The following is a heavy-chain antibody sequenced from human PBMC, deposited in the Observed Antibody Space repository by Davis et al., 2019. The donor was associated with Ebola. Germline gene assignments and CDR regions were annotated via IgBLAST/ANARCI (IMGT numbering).Heavy chain of an antibody. CDR1: GYSFTRYW. J-gene: IGHJ3*02. Sequence: GESLKISCRGSGYSFTRYWIGRVRHLPGKGLEWMGIIYPGDSETRYSPSFEGQVTISADKSISTAYMQWSSLKTSDPAMYHCARGFLPDDAFDIWGQGTMVTVSS. D-gene: IGHD6-25*01. CDR3: ARGFLPDDAFDI. V-gene: IGHV5-51*01. CDR2: IYPGDSET.